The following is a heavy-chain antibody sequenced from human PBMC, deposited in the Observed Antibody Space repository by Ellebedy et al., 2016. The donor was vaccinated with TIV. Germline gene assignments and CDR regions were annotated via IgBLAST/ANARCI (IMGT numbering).Heavy chain of an antibody. CDR2: ITADGDYT. V-gene: IGHV3-43*01. Sequence: PGGSLRLSCAASGFIFDDYTMHWVRQAPGKGLDWVSLITADGDYTYYADSVKGRFTISRDNSKNSLYLQMNSLRIEDTALYYCAKERSKITDSWGQGTLVTVSS. CDR1: GFIFDDYT. D-gene: IGHD1-14*01. CDR3: AKERSKITDS. J-gene: IGHJ5*01.